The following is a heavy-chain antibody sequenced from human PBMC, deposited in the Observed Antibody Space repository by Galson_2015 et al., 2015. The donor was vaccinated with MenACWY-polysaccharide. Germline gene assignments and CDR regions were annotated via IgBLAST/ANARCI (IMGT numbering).Heavy chain of an antibody. V-gene: IGHV3-7*01. CDR1: GFPFSTYW. CDR3: VRLPRTPFPTWVVFHC. D-gene: IGHD7-27*01. Sequence: SLRLSCAASGFPFSTYWMSWVRQAPGKGLEWVAKIKEDGSGTDYVDSVKGRFSISRDNAQNSLFLQMNNLRVEDTAEYYCVRLPRTPFPTWVVFHCWGQLTLVTVSA. J-gene: IGHJ4*02. CDR2: IKEDGSGT.